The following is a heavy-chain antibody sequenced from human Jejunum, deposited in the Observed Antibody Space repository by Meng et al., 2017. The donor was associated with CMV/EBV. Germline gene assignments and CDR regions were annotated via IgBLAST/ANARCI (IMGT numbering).Heavy chain of an antibody. CDR2: IRYDGGDN. Sequence: SYGMHWVRQAPGKGLEWVAFIRYDGGDNYCADSVKGRFTISRDNSKSTLYLQMNSLRPEDTAVYYCSTTLALGYCSTSSCTYFDYWGQGTLGTVSS. J-gene: IGHJ4*02. CDR1: SYG. CDR3: STTLALGYCSTSSCTYFDY. V-gene: IGHV3-30*02. D-gene: IGHD2-2*01.